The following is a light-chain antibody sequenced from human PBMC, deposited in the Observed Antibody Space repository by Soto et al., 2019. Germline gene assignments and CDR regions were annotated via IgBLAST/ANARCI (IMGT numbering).Light chain of an antibody. CDR3: QQYNNWPPGKMYT. Sequence: EIVMTQSPATLSVSPGERATLSCRASQSVSSNLAWYQQKPGQAPRLLIYGASTRATGIPARFSGSGSGTEFTLTISSLQSEDFAVYYCQQYNNWPPGKMYTFGQGTKLEIK. CDR2: GAS. CDR1: QSVSSN. J-gene: IGKJ2*01. V-gene: IGKV3-15*01.